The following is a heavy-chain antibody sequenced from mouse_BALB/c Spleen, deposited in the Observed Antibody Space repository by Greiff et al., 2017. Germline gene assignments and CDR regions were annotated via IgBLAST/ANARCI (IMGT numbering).Heavy chain of an antibody. J-gene: IGHJ4*01. V-gene: IGHV1S81*02. Sequence: VQLQQSGAELVKPGASVKLSCKASGYTFTSYYMYWVKQRPGQGLEWIGEINPSNGGTNFNEKFKSKATLTVDKSSSTAYMQLSSLKSEDSAVYYCTRSGGGSSYGDVMDYWGQGTSVTVSS. D-gene: IGHD1-1*01. CDR3: TRSGGGSSYGDVMDY. CDR2: INPSNGGT. CDR1: GYTFTSYY.